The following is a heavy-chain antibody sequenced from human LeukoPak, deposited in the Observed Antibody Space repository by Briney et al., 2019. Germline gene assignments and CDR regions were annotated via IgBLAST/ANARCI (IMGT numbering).Heavy chain of an antibody. D-gene: IGHD6-19*01. CDR3: ARGFRGGWSPFEY. Sequence: SETLSLTCTVSGGSISSYYWSWIRQPPGKGLEWIGYIYYSGSTDYNPSLKSRVTISVDTSKNQFSLKLSSVTAADTAVYYCARGFRGGWSPFEYWGQGTLVTVSS. V-gene: IGHV4-59*01. CDR1: GGSISSYY. CDR2: IYYSGST. J-gene: IGHJ4*02.